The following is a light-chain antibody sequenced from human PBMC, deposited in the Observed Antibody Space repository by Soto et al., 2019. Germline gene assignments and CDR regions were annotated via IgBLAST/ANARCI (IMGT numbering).Light chain of an antibody. J-gene: IGKJ2*01. CDR2: GAS. CDR3: QQYDHWPRGT. Sequence: EIVLTQSPATLSVSPGERATLSCRASQSIDTYLAWYQQKPGQAPRPLIYGASNRATGIPARFSGSGSGTEFTLTISSLQSEEFAVYYCQQYDHWPRGTFGQGTKLEI. V-gene: IGKV3-15*01. CDR1: QSIDTY.